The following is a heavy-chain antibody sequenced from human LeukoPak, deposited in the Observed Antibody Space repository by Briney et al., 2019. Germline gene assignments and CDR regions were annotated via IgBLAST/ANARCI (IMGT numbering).Heavy chain of an antibody. CDR2: IYTSGST. CDR3: ASTRGFFDY. V-gene: IGHV4-61*02. J-gene: IGHJ4*02. CDR1: GGSISSGSYY. Sequence: PSETPSLTCTVSGGSISSGSYYWSWIRQPAGKGLEWIGRIYTSGSTNYNPSLKSRVTISVDTSKNQFSLKLSSVTAADTAVYYCASTRGFFDYWGQGTLVTVSS.